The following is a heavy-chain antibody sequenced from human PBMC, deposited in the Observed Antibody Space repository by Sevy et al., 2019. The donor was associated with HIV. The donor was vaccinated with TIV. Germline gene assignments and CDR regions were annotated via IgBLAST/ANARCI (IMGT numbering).Heavy chain of an antibody. Sequence: GGSLRLSCAASGFTFSNSAMNWVRQAPGKGLEWVSVISGSTGRTFYADSVKGRFTISRDNSNNRLYLQMNSLRAEDTAVYHCAKGKDHSDYVRGAFDMWGQGTVVTVSS. CDR3: AKGKDHSDYVRGAFDM. CDR1: GFTFSNSA. J-gene: IGHJ3*02. D-gene: IGHD3-16*01. V-gene: IGHV3-23*01. CDR2: ISGSTGRT.